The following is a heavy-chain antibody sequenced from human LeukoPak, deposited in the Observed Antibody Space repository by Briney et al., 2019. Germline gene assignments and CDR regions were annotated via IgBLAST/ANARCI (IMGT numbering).Heavy chain of an antibody. J-gene: IGHJ4*02. CDR2: ISSSGSTI. CDR3: AKDFRHSSTADSGSDLPLDY. D-gene: IGHD1-26*01. V-gene: IGHV3-11*01. CDR1: GFTFSDYY. Sequence: GGSLILSCAASGFTFSDYYMSWIRQAPGKGLEWVSYISSSGSTIYYADSEKGRFTISRDNAKNSLYLQMNSLRAEDTAVYYCAKDFRHSSTADSGSDLPLDYWGQGTLVSVSS.